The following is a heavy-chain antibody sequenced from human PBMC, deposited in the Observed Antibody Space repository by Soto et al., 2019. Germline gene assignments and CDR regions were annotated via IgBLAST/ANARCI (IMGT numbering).Heavy chain of an antibody. CDR2: IWYDGSKK. CDR1: RFTFSGFG. V-gene: IGHV3-33*01. Sequence: QVQLVESGGGVVQPGTSLRLYYEASRFTFSGFGMHWVRQAPGKGLEWVAVIWYDGSKKYYADCVKGRFTISRDNSKNALYLQMNSLRAEDAAVYYCARGRGGSYGGNSAHFDIWGQGTLVTVSS. J-gene: IGHJ3*02. CDR3: ARGRGGSYGGNSAHFDI. D-gene: IGHD4-17*01.